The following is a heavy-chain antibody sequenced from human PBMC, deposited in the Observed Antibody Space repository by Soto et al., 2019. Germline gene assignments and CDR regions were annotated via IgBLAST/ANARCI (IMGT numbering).Heavy chain of an antibody. CDR1: GYTFTGYY. D-gene: IGHD3-10*01. CDR3: ARDPHTYGSGSYPTYYFDY. CDR2: INPNSGGT. Sequence: ASVKVSCKASGYTFTGYYMHWVRQAPGQGLEWMGWINPNSGGTNYAQKFQGWVTMTRDTSISTAYMELSRLRSDDTAVYYCARDPHTYGSGSYPTYYFDYWVQGTLVTVSS. V-gene: IGHV1-2*04. J-gene: IGHJ4*02.